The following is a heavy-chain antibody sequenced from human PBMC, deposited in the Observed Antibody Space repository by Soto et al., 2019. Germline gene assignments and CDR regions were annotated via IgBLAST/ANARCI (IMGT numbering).Heavy chain of an antibody. Sequence: QVQLVESGGGVVQPGRSLRLSCAASGFTFSSYGMHWVRQAPGKGLEWVAVIWYDGSNKYYADSVKGRFTISRDNSKNTLYLPMNSLRAEETAVYYCERDTARAMVRIYYGMDVWGQGTTVTVSS. V-gene: IGHV3-33*01. J-gene: IGHJ6*02. CDR3: ERDTARAMVRIYYGMDV. CDR1: GFTFSSYG. CDR2: IWYDGSNK. D-gene: IGHD3-10*01.